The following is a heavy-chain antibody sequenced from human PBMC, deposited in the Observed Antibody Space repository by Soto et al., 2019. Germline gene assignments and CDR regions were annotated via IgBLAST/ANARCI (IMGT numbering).Heavy chain of an antibody. D-gene: IGHD3-10*01. J-gene: IGHJ4*02. V-gene: IGHV3-23*01. CDR2: ISGSGGST. Sequence: EVQLLESGGGLVQPGGSLRLSCAASGFTFSNYAMIWVRQAPGKGLEWVSGISGSGGSTYYADSVKGRFTISRDNSKNTLYLQVNSLRAEDTAVYYCAKGPLDYGSRPEYWVQGTLVTVSS. CDR3: AKGPLDYGSRPEY. CDR1: GFTFSNYA.